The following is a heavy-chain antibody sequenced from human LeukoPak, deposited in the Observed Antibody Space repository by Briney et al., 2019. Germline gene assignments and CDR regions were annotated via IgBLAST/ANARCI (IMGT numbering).Heavy chain of an antibody. Sequence: GGSLRLSCAASGFTVSSYSMNWVRQAPGKGLEWVSSISSSSSYIYYADSVKGRFTISRDNAKNSLYLQMNSLRAEDTAVYYCARADYCSGGSCYPNWGQGTLVTVSS. J-gene: IGHJ1*01. CDR3: ARADYCSGGSCYPN. D-gene: IGHD2-15*01. CDR1: GFTVSSYS. CDR2: ISSSSSYI. V-gene: IGHV3-21*01.